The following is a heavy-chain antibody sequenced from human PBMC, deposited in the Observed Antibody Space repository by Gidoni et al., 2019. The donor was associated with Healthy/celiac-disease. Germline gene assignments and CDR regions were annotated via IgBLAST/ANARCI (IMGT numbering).Heavy chain of an antibody. V-gene: IGHV3-49*04. D-gene: IGHD1-1*01. CDR1: GFTFGDYA. J-gene: IGHJ4*02. CDR2: IRSKAYGGTT. CDR3: TRDWNDSIDY. Sequence: EVQLVESGGGLVQPGRSLRLSCTASGFTFGDYAMSWVRQAPGKGLEWVGFIRSKAYGGTTEYAASVKGRFTISRDDSKSIAYLQMNSLKTEDTAVYYCTRDWNDSIDYWGQGTLVTVSS.